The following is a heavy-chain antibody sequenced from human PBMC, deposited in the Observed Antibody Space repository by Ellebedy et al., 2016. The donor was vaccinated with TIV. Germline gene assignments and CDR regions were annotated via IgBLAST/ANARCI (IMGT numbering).Heavy chain of an antibody. V-gene: IGHV4-39*01. Sequence: MPSETLSLTFTVPGASISTFSDFRGWIRQPPGKGLEWIGSLYYSGSAYYNPSLKSRVTISVDRSKNQFSLNVTSVTAADTAVYYCARGGAAGSSDYYYGMDVWGQGATVTVSS. J-gene: IGHJ6*02. CDR3: ARGGAAGSSDYYYGMDV. CDR1: GASISTFSDF. CDR2: LYYSGSA. D-gene: IGHD6-13*01.